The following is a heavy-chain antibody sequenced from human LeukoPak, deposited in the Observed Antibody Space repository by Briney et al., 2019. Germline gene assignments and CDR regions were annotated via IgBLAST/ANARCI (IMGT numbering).Heavy chain of an antibody. Sequence: SETLSLTCAVYGGSFSGYYWSWIRQPPGKGLEWIGEINHSGSTNYNPSLKSRVTISVDTSKNQFSLKLSSVTAADTAVYYCARARAATTGPRFDPWGQGTLVTVSS. J-gene: IGHJ5*02. CDR3: ARARAATTGPRFDP. CDR1: GGSFSGYY. D-gene: IGHD1-14*01. CDR2: INHSGST. V-gene: IGHV4-34*01.